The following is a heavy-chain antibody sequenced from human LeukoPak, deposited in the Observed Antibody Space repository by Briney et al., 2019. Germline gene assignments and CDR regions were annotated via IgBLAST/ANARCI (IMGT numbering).Heavy chain of an antibody. D-gene: IGHD2-2*01. J-gene: IGHJ3*02. CDR2: ISAYNGNT. CDR3: ARSTSDDAFDI. V-gene: IGHV1-18*01. Sequence: ASVKVSCKASGYTFNSYGVNWVRQAPGQGLEWMGWISAYNGNTNYAQKLQGRVTMTTDTSTSTAYMELRSLRSDDTAVYYCARSTSDDAFDIWGQGTMVTVSS. CDR1: GYTFNSYG.